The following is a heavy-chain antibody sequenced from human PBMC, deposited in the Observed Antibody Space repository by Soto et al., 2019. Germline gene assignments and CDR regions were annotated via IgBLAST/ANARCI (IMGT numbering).Heavy chain of an antibody. D-gene: IGHD2-15*01. CDR1: GFTFGDYA. Sequence: PGGSLRLSCTASGFTFGDYAMSWFRQAPGKGLEWVGFIRSKAYGGTTEYAASVKGRFTISRDDSKSIAYLQMNSLKTEDTAVYYCTRVEVVADAYYYYYYGMDVWGQGTTVTVSS. J-gene: IGHJ6*02. V-gene: IGHV3-49*03. CDR2: IRSKAYGGTT. CDR3: TRVEVVADAYYYYYYGMDV.